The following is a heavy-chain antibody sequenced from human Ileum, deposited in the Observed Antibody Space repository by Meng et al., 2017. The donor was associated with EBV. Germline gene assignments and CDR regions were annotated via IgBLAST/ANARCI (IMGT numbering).Heavy chain of an antibody. D-gene: IGHD1-26*01. V-gene: IGHV4-28*01. Sequence: QRQESGPGLVKPSDTLSLTCAVSGYSISTTNWWGWIRQPPGKGLEWIGHIYYSGTTYNNPSLKSRVTMSIDPSKNQFSLKLSSVTAVDTAVYYCARNSESGSYIDYWGLGTLVTVSS. J-gene: IGHJ4*02. CDR2: IYYSGTT. CDR1: GYSISTTNW. CDR3: ARNSESGSYIDY.